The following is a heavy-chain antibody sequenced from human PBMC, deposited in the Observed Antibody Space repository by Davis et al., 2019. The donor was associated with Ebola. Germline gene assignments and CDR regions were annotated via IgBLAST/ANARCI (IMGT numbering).Heavy chain of an antibody. CDR2: IYNSGST. Sequence: PSETLSLTCTVSGGSISGYYWSWIRQPPGKGLEWIGYIYNSGSTNYNPSLKSRVTISVDTSKNQFSLKLSSVTAADTAVYYCAKSGGGASLEYWGQGTLVTVSS. J-gene: IGHJ4*02. CDR1: GGSISGYY. CDR3: AKSGGGASLEY. V-gene: IGHV4-59*12. D-gene: IGHD3-10*01.